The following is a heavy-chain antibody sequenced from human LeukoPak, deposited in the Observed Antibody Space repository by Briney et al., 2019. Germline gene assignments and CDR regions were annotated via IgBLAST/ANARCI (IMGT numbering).Heavy chain of an antibody. V-gene: IGHV3-48*02. J-gene: IGHJ4*02. CDR2: ITSGSGSI. CDR3: ARGRTATPYFDS. Sequence: GGSLRLSCAASGFTLNTYNMNWVRQAPGKGLEWVSYITSGSGSIYYADSVKGRFTISRDNAKNSLYLQMNSLRDEDTAVYYCARGRTATPYFDSWGQGALVTVSS. D-gene: IGHD5-18*01. CDR1: GFTLNTYN.